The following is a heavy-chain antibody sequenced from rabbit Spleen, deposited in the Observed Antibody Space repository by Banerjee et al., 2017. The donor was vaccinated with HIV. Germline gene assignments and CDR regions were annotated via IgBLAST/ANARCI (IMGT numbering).Heavy chain of an antibody. CDR3: ARGGGL. Sequence: QLEESGGGLVKPEGSLTLTCTASGFDFSSYYMNWVRLAPGKGLEWIGYIDPVFGSAYYASWVNGRFTISSHNAQKMLYLQLNSLTAADTATYFCARGGGLWGPGTLVTVS. CDR1: GFDFSSYY. V-gene: IGHV1S7*01. CDR2: IDPVFGSA. J-gene: IGHJ4*01.